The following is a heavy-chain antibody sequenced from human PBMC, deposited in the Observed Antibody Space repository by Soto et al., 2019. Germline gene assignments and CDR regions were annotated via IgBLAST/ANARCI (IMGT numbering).Heavy chain of an antibody. Sequence: QVQLVQSGAEVKKPGASVKVSCKASGYTFTSYDINWVRQATGQGLEWMGWMNPNSGNTAYAQKFQGRVTMTRNTSISTAYMELSSLRSEDTAVYYCARGPLITMVRGVIIRGDYGMDVWGQGTTVTVSS. CDR1: GYTFTSYD. CDR3: ARGPLITMVRGVIIRGDYGMDV. J-gene: IGHJ6*02. CDR2: MNPNSGNT. D-gene: IGHD3-10*01. V-gene: IGHV1-8*01.